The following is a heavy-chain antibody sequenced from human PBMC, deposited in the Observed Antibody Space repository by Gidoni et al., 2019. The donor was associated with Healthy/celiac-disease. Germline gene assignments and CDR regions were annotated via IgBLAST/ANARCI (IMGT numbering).Heavy chain of an antibody. Sequence: QVQLQESGPGLVKPSQTLSLTCTVSVASITTGSYHWSWIRQPAGKGLEWIGRIYTSGSTNYNPSLKSRVTISVDTSKNQFSLKLNSVTATDTAVYYCARASGYSSGWWGGDYWGQGTLVTVSS. D-gene: IGHD6-19*01. CDR1: VASITTGSYH. CDR3: ARASGYSSGWWGGDY. V-gene: IGHV4-61*02. J-gene: IGHJ4*02. CDR2: IYTSGST.